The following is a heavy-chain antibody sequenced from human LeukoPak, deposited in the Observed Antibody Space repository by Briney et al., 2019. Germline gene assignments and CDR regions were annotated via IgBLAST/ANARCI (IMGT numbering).Heavy chain of an antibody. CDR1: GGTFSSYA. CDR3: ARADSTGTTSGGDY. V-gene: IGHV1-69*04. Sequence: SVKVSCKASGGTFSSYAISWVRQAPGQGLEWKGRIIPILGIANYAQKFQGRVTITADKSTSTAYMELSSLRSEDTAVYYCARADSTGTTSGGDYWGQGTLVTVSS. D-gene: IGHD1-1*01. CDR2: IIPILGIA. J-gene: IGHJ4*02.